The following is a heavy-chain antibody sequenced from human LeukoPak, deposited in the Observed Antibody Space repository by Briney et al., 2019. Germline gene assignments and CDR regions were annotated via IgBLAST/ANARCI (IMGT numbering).Heavy chain of an antibody. J-gene: IGHJ1*01. CDR3: ARKYSSHLGYFQH. Sequence: SQTLFITCTVSGGSFSSGDYYWNWISQHPGKGLEWIGYIYYSGSTYYNTSLKSRVAISVDTSKNQCSLKMDSVTAADTAVYYCARKYSSHLGYFQHWGQGTLVTVSS. CDR1: GGSFSSGDYY. CDR2: IYYSGST. V-gene: IGHV4-31*03. D-gene: IGHD6-13*01.